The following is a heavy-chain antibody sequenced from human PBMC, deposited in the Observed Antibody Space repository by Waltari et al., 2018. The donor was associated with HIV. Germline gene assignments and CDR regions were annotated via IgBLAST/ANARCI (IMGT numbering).Heavy chain of an antibody. CDR2: ASHSGGT. J-gene: IGHJ2*01. CDR3: ARAGVVPALFDL. Sequence: QVQLQESGPGLVKPSETLSLTCVVSGYSMNTDHYWGWIRQPPGKGLEWLGSASHSGGTFHNASLKRRVTISVDRSKNQCSLKVNSVTAADTAVYYCARAGVVPALFDLWGRGTLVTVSS. D-gene: IGHD3-3*01. V-gene: IGHV4-38-2*01. CDR1: GYSMNTDHY.